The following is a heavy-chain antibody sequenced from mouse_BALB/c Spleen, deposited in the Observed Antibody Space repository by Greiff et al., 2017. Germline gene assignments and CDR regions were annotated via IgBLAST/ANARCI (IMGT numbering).Heavy chain of an antibody. V-gene: IGHV14-3*02. CDR3: ARAGSSGYVGDD. Sequence: VQLQQSGAELVKPGASVKLSCTASGFNIKDTYMHWVKQRPEQGLEWIGRIDPANGNTKYDPKFQGKATITADTSSNTAYLQLSSLTSEDTAVYYCARAGSSGYVGDDWGQGTSVTVSS. D-gene: IGHD3-1*01. CDR2: IDPANGNT. J-gene: IGHJ4*01. CDR1: GFNIKDTY.